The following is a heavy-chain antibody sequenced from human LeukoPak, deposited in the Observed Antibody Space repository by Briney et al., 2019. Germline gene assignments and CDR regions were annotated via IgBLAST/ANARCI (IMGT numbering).Heavy chain of an antibody. J-gene: IGHJ4*02. CDR1: GYSFTTYW. CDR2: IYPGDPDT. Sequence: GGSLKISCKGSGYSFTTYWIGWVRQMPGKGLEWMGIIYPGDPDTRYSPSFQGQVTISADESISTAYLKWSSLKASDSAMYYCARVRDCSGGSCYSFHYWGQGTLVTVSS. CDR3: ARVRDCSGGSCYSFHY. V-gene: IGHV5-51*01. D-gene: IGHD2-15*01.